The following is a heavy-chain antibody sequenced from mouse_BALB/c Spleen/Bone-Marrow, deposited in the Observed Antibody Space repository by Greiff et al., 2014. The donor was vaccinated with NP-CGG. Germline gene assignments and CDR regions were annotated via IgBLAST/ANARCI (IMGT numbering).Heavy chain of an antibody. CDR2: IYPGDFTT. D-gene: IGHD2-4*01. V-gene: IGHV1S56*01. Sequence: QVHVKQSGPELVKPGASVRISCKASGYTFTSFYIYWVRQRPGQGLEWIGWIYPGDFTTKYNEKFKGKATLTADKSSTTASMQLSSLTSEDSAVYFCARKSQRAYDSMIYWGQGTSVTVSS. CDR1: GYTFTSFY. CDR3: ARKSQRAYDSMIY. J-gene: IGHJ4*01.